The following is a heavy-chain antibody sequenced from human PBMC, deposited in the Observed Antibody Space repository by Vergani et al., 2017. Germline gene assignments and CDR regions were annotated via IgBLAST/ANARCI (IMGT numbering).Heavy chain of an antibody. CDR3: AREGIAAAGELNDYYYYGMDV. D-gene: IGHD6-13*01. V-gene: IGHV3-48*01. Sequence: DVDLVESGGGLVQPGGSLRLSCAASGFTFSSYSMNWVRQAPGKGLEWVSYISSSSSTIYYADSVKGRFTISRDNAKNSLYLQMNSLRAEDTAVYYCAREGIAAAGELNDYYYYGMDVWGQGTTVTVSS. CDR2: ISSSSSTI. J-gene: IGHJ6*02. CDR1: GFTFSSYS.